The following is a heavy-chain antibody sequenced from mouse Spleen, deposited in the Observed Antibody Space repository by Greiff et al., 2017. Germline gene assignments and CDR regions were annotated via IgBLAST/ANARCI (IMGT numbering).Heavy chain of an antibody. Sequence: QVQLKESGPELVKPGASVKISCKASGYAFSSSWMNWVKQRPGKGLEWIGRIYPGDGDTNYNGKFKGKATLTADKSSSTAYMQLSSLTSEDSAVYFCARSELGRKEGYYFDYWGQGTTLTVSS. CDR3: ARSELGRKEGYYFDY. CDR1: GYAFSSSW. CDR2: IYPGDGDT. J-gene: IGHJ2*01. V-gene: IGHV1-82*01. D-gene: IGHD4-1*01.